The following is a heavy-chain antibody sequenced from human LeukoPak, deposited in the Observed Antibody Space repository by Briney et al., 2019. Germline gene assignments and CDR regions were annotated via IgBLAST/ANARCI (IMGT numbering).Heavy chain of an antibody. CDR2: SNPNSGGT. Sequence: GASVKVSCKASGYTFTGNYMHWVRQAPGQGLEWMGWSNPNSGGTNYAQKFQGRVTMTRDTSIGTAYMELNRLRSDDTAVYYCARGSYDSSDFEYFHHWGQGTLVTVSS. V-gene: IGHV1-2*02. CDR1: GYTFTGNY. D-gene: IGHD3-22*01. CDR3: ARGSYDSSDFEYFHH. J-gene: IGHJ1*01.